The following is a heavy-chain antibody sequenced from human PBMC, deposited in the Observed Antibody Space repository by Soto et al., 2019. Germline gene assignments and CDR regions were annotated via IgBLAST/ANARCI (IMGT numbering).Heavy chain of an antibody. Sequence: ASVKVSCKASGYTFTGYYMHWVRQAPGQGLEWMGWINPNSGGTNYAQKFQGRVTMTRDTSISTAYMELSRLRSDDTAVYYCARDLYVLPWFGEEEYYYYGMDVWGQGTTVTVSS. D-gene: IGHD3-10*01. CDR2: INPNSGGT. CDR3: ARDLYVLPWFGEEEYYYYGMDV. CDR1: GYTFTGYY. J-gene: IGHJ6*02. V-gene: IGHV1-2*02.